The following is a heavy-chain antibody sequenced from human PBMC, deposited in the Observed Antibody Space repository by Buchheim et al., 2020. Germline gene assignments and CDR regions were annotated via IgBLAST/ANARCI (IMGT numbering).Heavy chain of an antibody. D-gene: IGHD3-22*01. CDR1: GFTFSSYE. V-gene: IGHV3-48*03. Sequence: EVQLVESGGGLVQPGGSLRLSCAASGFTFSSYEMNWVRQAPGKGLEWVSYISSSGSTIYYADSVKGRFTISRDNAKNSLYLQMNSLRAEDTAVYYCARDSSMIVFDYYYGMDVWGQGTT. J-gene: IGHJ6*02. CDR3: ARDSSMIVFDYYYGMDV. CDR2: ISSSGSTI.